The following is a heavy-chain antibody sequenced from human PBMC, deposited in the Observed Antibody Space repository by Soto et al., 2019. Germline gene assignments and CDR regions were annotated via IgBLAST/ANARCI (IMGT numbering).Heavy chain of an antibody. V-gene: IGHV4-38-2*01. D-gene: IGHD6-25*01. J-gene: IGHJ6*02. CDR2: IFHTGST. Sequence: SETLSLTCAVSGYSISGGHSWGWIRQPPGKGLEWIGSIFHTGSTYYNPSLKSRVTLSVDTSKNQFSLKLSSVTAADTAVYFCANLPRLDGMDVWGQGTTVTVSS. CDR3: ANLPRLDGMDV. CDR1: GYSISGGHS.